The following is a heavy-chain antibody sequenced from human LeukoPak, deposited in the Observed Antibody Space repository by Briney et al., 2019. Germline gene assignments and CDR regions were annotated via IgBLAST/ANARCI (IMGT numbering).Heavy chain of an antibody. CDR1: RGSISGYS. J-gene: IGHJ3*02. Sequence: SETLSLTCTVSRGSISGYSWSWIRQSPGGGLEWIGYIYYSGDTAYNPSLRSRVTLSVDTSKNQFSLQLRSVTTADTAVYYCARGWELLGDAFDIWGQGTMVTVSS. CDR3: ARGWELLGDAFDI. D-gene: IGHD1-26*01. V-gene: IGHV4-59*01. CDR2: IYYSGDT.